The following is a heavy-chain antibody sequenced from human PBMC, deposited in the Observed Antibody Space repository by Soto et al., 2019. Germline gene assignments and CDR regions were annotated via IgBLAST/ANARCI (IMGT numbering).Heavy chain of an antibody. Sequence: QLVESGGGVVQPGGSLRLSCEGSGFTFSYYWMSWVRQAPGKGLEWLANIKTDGTETYYVDSARGRFTISRDNAKKLLFRQINNLRFEDTAVYYCVRDDDEGWSGSGRLVGHEHWGQGNVMTVSS. J-gene: IGHJ4*02. V-gene: IGHV3-7*01. D-gene: IGHD3-10*01. CDR1: GFTFSYYW. CDR3: VRDDDEGWSGSGRLVGHEH. CDR2: IKTDGTET.